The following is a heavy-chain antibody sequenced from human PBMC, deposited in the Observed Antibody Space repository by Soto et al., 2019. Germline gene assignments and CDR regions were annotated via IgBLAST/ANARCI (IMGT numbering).Heavy chain of an antibody. CDR2: ISSRSDI. D-gene: IGHD2-2*02. V-gene: IGHV3-21*01. CDR3: AREYTAWPLAYGLDV. Sequence: GGSLRLSCVGSGFTFSTYSINWVRQAPGEGLEWVSSISSRSDIYYEDSVKGRFTISRDNAKNSVSLQMNSLRAEDTAVYYCAREYTAWPLAYGLDVWGQGTTVTVSS. CDR1: GFTFSTYS. J-gene: IGHJ6*02.